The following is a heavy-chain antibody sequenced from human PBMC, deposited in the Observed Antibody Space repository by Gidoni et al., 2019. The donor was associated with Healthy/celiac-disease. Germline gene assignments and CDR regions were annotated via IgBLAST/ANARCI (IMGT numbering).Heavy chain of an antibody. CDR1: GYTFTSYY. Sequence: QVQLVQSGAEVKKPGASVKVSCKASGYTFTSYYMHWVRQAPGQGLEWMGIINPSGGSTSYAQKFQGRVTMTRDTSTSTVYMELSSLRSEDTAVYYCARDGGYCSSTSCGGIDYWGQGTLVTVSS. CDR2: INPSGGST. J-gene: IGHJ4*02. V-gene: IGHV1-46*01. CDR3: ARDGGYCSSTSCGGIDY. D-gene: IGHD2-2*01.